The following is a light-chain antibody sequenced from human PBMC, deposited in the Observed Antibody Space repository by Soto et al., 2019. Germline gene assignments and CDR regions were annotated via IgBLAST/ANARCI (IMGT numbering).Light chain of an antibody. CDR1: QSVSSY. CDR2: DAS. Sequence: DIQMTQSPSTLSGSVGDRVTITCRASQSVSSYLNWYQQKPGKAPKLLIYDASSLESGVPSRFSGSGSGTEFTLTISSLQPDDFATYYCQQYNSYRTFGQGTKVDIK. CDR3: QQYNSYRT. J-gene: IGKJ1*01. V-gene: IGKV1-5*01.